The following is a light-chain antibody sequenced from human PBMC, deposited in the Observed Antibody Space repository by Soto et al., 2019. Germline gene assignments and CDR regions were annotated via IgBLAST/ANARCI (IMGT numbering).Light chain of an antibody. CDR3: CSYVGPYTWV. CDR1: SSDVGGYNL. V-gene: IGLV2-23*01. CDR2: EDS. Sequence: QSALTQPASVSGSPGQSITIYCTGTSSDVGGYNLVSWYQHHPGKAPKVMIYEDSERPSGVSNRFSGSKSGNTASLTISGLQAEDEADYYCCSYVGPYTWVFGGGTKLTVL. J-gene: IGLJ3*02.